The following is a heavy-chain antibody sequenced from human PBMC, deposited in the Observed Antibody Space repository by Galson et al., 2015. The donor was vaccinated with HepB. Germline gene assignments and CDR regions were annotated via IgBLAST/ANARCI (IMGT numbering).Heavy chain of an antibody. CDR3: ARAILSLRIAVAGPVYGMDV. J-gene: IGHJ6*02. Sequence: SLRLSCAASGFTVSSNYMSWVRQAPGKGLEWVSVIYSGGSTYYADSVKGRFTISRDNSKNTLYLQMNSLRAEDTAVYYCARAILSLRIAVAGPVYGMDVWG. D-gene: IGHD6-19*01. CDR2: IYSGGST. V-gene: IGHV3-66*01. CDR1: GFTVSSNY.